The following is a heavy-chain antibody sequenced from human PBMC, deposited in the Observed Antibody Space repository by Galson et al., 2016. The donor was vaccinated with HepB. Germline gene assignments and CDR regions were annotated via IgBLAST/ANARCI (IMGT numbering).Heavy chain of an antibody. D-gene: IGHD3-10*01. CDR1: GFTFNNYA. J-gene: IGHJ5*02. CDR3: ARDHFIFNSKTPGGWFDP. V-gene: IGHV3-30-3*01. CDR2: ISFHGSNK. Sequence: SLRLSCAASGFTFNNYAMHWVRHAPGNGLEWVAAISFHGSNKYYADSVKGRFTISRDDSKNTLYLQMNSLNTEDTAVYYCARDHFIFNSKTPGGWFDPWGQGTLVTVSS.